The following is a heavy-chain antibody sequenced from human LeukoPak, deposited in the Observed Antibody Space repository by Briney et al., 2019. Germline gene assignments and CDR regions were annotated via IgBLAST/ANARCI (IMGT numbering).Heavy chain of an antibody. V-gene: IGHV4-4*02. D-gene: IGHD6-19*01. CDR1: GGSISSSNW. CDR3: ARGPVIAVTGWGPWELPPAGHDY. J-gene: IGHJ4*02. Sequence: SETLSLTWAVAGGSISSSNWWTWVRQPPGKGLEWIGELYHSGRTNYNPSLKSLVTISVDKSKNQFSLKLSSVTAADTAIYYCARGPVIAVTGWGPWELPPAGHDYWGQGTLVTVSS. CDR2: LYHSGRT.